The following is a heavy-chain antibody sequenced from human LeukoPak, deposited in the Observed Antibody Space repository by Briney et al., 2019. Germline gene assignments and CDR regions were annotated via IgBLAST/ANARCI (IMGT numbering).Heavy chain of an antibody. J-gene: IGHJ5*02. CDR1: GFTFSSYA. Sequence: GGSLRLSCAASGFTFSSYAMHWVRQAPGKGPEWVAVISYDGSNKYYADSVKGRFTISRDNSKNTLYLQMNSLRAEDTAVYYCARSGQLGFDPWGQGTLVTVSS. CDR3: ARSGQLGFDP. CDR2: ISYDGSNK. D-gene: IGHD1-26*01. V-gene: IGHV3-30*01.